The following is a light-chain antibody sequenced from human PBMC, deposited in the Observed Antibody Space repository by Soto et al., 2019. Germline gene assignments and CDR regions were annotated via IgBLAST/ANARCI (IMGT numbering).Light chain of an antibody. CDR1: QSAGNF. V-gene: IGKV3-15*01. J-gene: IGKJ5*01. CDR2: GAS. Sequence: EIVMTQSTATLSVSPGETASLSCRASQSAGNFLAWYQQKPGQAPRLLIHGASTRATGFPARFSGSGSGTDFTLTISSLHSEDFAVYFCQQYSDLPMTFGQGTRLEIK. CDR3: QQYSDLPMT.